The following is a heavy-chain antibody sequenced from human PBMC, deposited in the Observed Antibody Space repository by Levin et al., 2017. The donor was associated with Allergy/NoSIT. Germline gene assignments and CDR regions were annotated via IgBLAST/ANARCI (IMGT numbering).Heavy chain of an antibody. D-gene: IGHD2-15*01. CDR1: GGSISTVNW. V-gene: IGHV4-4*02. CDR3: ATVAGLFCCGVSCSYSCRD. Sequence: SQTLSLTCAVSGGSISTVNWWSWIRQPPGKGLEWIGEIYRSGDTNHNPSLRSRVTMSVDKSKNHLSLKLSSVTAADTAVYYCATVAGLFCCGVSCSYSCRDWGEGALVTGSS. J-gene: IGHJ1*01. CDR2: IYRSGDT.